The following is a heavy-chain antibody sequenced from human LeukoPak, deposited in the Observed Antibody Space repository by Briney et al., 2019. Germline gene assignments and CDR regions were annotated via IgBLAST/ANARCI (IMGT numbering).Heavy chain of an antibody. Sequence: SETLSLTCAVSGGSLSSGGYSWSWIRQPPGTGLEWIGYINHSGSTNYNPSLKSRVTISVDTSKNQFSLKLSSVTAADTAVYYCARYCSGGSCFNYYYYGMDVWGQGTTVTVSS. V-gene: IGHV4-30-2*01. CDR2: INHSGST. CDR3: ARYCSGGSCFNYYYYGMDV. J-gene: IGHJ6*02. D-gene: IGHD2-15*01. CDR1: GGSLSSGGYS.